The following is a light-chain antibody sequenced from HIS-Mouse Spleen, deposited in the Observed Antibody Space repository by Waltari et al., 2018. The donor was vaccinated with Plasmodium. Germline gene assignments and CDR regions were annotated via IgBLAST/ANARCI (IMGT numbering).Light chain of an antibody. Sequence: SYELTQPPSVSVSPGQTARITCSGDKLGDKYACWYQQKPGQSPVLVIYQDSKRPSGIPERFSGSNSWNTATLTISGTQAMDEADYYCQAWDSSTVVFGGGTKLTVL. J-gene: IGLJ2*01. CDR2: QDS. CDR1: KLGDKY. CDR3: QAWDSSTVV. V-gene: IGLV3-1*01.